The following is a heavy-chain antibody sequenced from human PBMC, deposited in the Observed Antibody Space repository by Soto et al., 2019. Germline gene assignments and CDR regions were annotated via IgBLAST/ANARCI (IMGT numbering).Heavy chain of an antibody. Sequence: QVQLVESGGGVVQPGRSLRLSCAASGFTFSSYGMHWVRQAPGKGLEWVAVISYDGSNKYYADSVKGRFTISRDNSKNALSLKMNSLRAEDTAVYYCAKDSQIRGGGQRVEAPDYWGQGTLVTVSS. J-gene: IGHJ4*02. CDR1: GFTFSSYG. V-gene: IGHV3-30*18. CDR2: ISYDGSNK. CDR3: AKDSQIRGGGQRVEAPDY. D-gene: IGHD6-25*01.